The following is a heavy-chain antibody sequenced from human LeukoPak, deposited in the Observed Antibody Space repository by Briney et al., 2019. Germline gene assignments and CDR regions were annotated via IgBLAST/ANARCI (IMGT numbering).Heavy chain of an antibody. V-gene: IGHV3-7*03. CDR1: GFTVSSNY. Sequence: GGSLRLSCAVSGFTVSSNYMSWVRQAPGKGLEWVANIKQDGSEKYYVDSVKGRFTISRDNAKNSLYLQMNSLRAEDTAVYYCARDGTYYDFWSGYPHYYGMDVWGQGTTVTVSS. D-gene: IGHD3-3*01. CDR2: IKQDGSEK. CDR3: ARDGTYYDFWSGYPHYYGMDV. J-gene: IGHJ6*02.